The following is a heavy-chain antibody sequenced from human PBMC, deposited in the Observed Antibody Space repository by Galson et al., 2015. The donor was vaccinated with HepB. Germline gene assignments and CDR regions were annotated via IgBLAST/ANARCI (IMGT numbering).Heavy chain of an antibody. J-gene: IGHJ4*02. D-gene: IGHD1-26*01. Sequence: SVKVSCKASGGTFSSYAISWVRQAPGQGLEWMGGIIPIFGTANYAQKFQGRVTITADESTSTAYMELSSLRSEDTAVYYCASGRPTAAHYFDYWGQGTLVTVSS. CDR2: IIPIFGTA. V-gene: IGHV1-69*13. CDR1: GGTFSSYA. CDR3: ASGRPTAAHYFDY.